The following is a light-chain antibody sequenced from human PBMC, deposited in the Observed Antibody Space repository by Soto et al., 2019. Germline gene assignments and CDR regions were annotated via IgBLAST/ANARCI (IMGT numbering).Light chain of an antibody. V-gene: IGKV3-20*01. CDR3: QQYASSPRT. J-gene: IGKJ1*01. CDR2: GAS. Sequence: EIVLTQSPGTLSLSPGERATLFCRASQSFTTSQLAWYQQKPGQAPRVLIFGASSRATGIPDRVSGSGSGTDFTLTIGRLEPEDSAVYYWQQYASSPRTFGQGTTVEIK. CDR1: QSFTTSQ.